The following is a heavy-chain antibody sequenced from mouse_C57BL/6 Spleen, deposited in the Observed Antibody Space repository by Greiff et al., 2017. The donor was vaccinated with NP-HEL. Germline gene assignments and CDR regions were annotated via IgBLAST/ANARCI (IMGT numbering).Heavy chain of an antibody. V-gene: IGHV1-85*01. J-gene: IGHJ4*01. D-gene: IGHD1-1*02. Sequence: QVQLQQSGPKLVKPGASVKLSCKASGYTFTSYDINWVKQRPGQGLEWIGWIYPRDGSTKYNEKFKGKATLTVDTSSSTAYMELHSLTSEDSAVYFCARNGRGTAMDYWGQGTSVTVSS. CDR3: ARNGRGTAMDY. CDR1: GYTFTSYD. CDR2: IYPRDGST.